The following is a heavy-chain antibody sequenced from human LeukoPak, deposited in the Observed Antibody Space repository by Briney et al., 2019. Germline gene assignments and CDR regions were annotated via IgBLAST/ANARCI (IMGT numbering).Heavy chain of an antibody. CDR3: ATPGGSGWYWVFDY. D-gene: IGHD6-19*01. J-gene: IGHJ4*02. CDR2: FDPEDGET. Sequence: ASVKVSCKVSGYTLTELSMHWVRQAPGKGLEWMGGFDPEDGETIYAQKFQGRVTMTEDTSTDTAYKELSSLRSEDTAVYYCATPGGSGWYWVFDYWGQGTLVTVSS. CDR1: GYTLTELS. V-gene: IGHV1-24*01.